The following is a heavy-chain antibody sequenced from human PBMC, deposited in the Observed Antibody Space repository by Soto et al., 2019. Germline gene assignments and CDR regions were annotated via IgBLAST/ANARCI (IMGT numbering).Heavy chain of an antibody. CDR1: GYTFTSYA. J-gene: IGHJ3*02. CDR2: INAGNGNT. Sequence: ASVKVSCKASGYTFTSYAMHWVRQAPGQRLEWMGWINAGNGNTKYSQKFQGRVTITRDTSASTAYMELSSLRSEDTAVYYCATLVGTRYFGWLLRKAVFDIWGQGTMVTVSS. V-gene: IGHV1-3*01. D-gene: IGHD3-9*01. CDR3: ATLVGTRYFGWLLRKAVFDI.